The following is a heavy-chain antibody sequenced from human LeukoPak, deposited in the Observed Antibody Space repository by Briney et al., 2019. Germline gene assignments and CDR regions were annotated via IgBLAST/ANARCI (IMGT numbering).Heavy chain of an antibody. CDR1: GYTFSNFD. CDR3: ARGSRYFDPEALDY. D-gene: IGHD3-9*01. Sequence: ASVKVSCKSSGYTFSNFDLNWVRQATGQGLEWVGYMNPKSGYTVYAQKFQGRVTITRDTSISTLYMELSSLRSEDTAVYYCARGSRYFDPEALDYWGQGTLVTVSS. CDR2: MNPKSGYT. J-gene: IGHJ4*02. V-gene: IGHV1-8*03.